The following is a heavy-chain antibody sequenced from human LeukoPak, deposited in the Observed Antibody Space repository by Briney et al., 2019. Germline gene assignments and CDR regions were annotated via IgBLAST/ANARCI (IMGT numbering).Heavy chain of an antibody. V-gene: IGHV6-1*01. J-gene: IGHJ3*02. Sequence: SQTLSLTCAISGDSVSSNSAAWNWIRQSPSRGLEWLGRTYYRCKWYNDYAVSVKSRITINPDTSKIQFSLQLNSVTPEDTAVYYCASYSSSKYAFDIWGQGTMVTVSS. CDR1: GDSVSSNSAA. CDR2: TYYRCKWYN. CDR3: ASYSSSKYAFDI. D-gene: IGHD6-6*01.